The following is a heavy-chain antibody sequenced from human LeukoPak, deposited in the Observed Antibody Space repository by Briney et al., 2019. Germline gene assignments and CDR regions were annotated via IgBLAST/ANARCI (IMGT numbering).Heavy chain of an antibody. Sequence: GESLRLSCAGSGFTFSSYWMSWVRQAPGKGLEWVANIKQDGNEKYYVDSVKGRFTISRDNAKNSVYLEMKSLRAEDTAVYYCARPPGYCSGGSCFPSDYWGQGILVTVCS. CDR2: IKQDGNEK. CDR1: GFTFSSYW. J-gene: IGHJ4*02. CDR3: ARPPGYCSGGSCFPSDY. V-gene: IGHV3-7*05. D-gene: IGHD2-15*01.